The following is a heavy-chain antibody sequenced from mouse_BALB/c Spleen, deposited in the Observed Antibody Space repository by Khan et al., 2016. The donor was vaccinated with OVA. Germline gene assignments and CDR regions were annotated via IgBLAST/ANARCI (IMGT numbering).Heavy chain of an antibody. Sequence: VQLQESGAELARPGASVKLSCKASGYTFTDYYINWVKQRTGQGLEWIGEISPGSGDTYYNEKFKGKATLTADKSSSTAYMHLSSLTSAASAVYFCARRNYFGYTFAYWGQGTLVPVSA. CDR1: GYTFTDYY. CDR3: ARRNYFGYTFAY. CDR2: ISPGSGDT. J-gene: IGHJ3*01. V-gene: IGHV1-77*01. D-gene: IGHD1-2*01.